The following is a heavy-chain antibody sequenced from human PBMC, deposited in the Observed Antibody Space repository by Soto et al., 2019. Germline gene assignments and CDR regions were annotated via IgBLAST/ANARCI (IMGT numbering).Heavy chain of an antibody. CDR2: INHSGST. J-gene: IGHJ4*02. Sequence: SETLSLTCTVSGDSISSNYWSWIRQPPGTGLEWIGEINHSGSTNYNPPLKSRVTISVDTSKNQFSLKLTSVTAADTAVYYCARDKITGLFDYWGQGTLVTVSS. CDR1: GDSISSNY. D-gene: IGHD2-8*02. V-gene: IGHV4-34*01. CDR3: ARDKITGLFDY.